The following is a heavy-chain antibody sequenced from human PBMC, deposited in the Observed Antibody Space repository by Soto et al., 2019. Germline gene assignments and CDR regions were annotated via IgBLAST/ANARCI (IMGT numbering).Heavy chain of an antibody. CDR1: GFIFSIYA. CDR3: ANPVATPY. D-gene: IGHD1-26*01. CDR2: ISIDGSRT. J-gene: IGHJ4*02. V-gene: IGHV3-64*04. Sequence: GESLRLSCSGSGFIFSIYAIHWVRQAPGKGLEYVSFISIDGSRTHYADSVKGRFTISRDNAKNTLYLQINSLRAEDTAVYYCANPVATPYWGQGTLVTVSS.